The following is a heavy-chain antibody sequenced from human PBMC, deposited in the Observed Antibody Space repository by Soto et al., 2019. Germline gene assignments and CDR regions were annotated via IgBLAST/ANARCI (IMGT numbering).Heavy chain of an antibody. CDR3: AGDLPPVDY. Sequence: QIQLVQSGAEVKKPGASVKVSCKASGYTFSSYHITWVRQAPGQGLEWMGWISAYNGNTNYAQNLQGRVTMTTDPSTSTDYLELRSLRSDDTAVYYCAGDLPPVDYWGQGTLVTVSS. V-gene: IGHV1-18*01. CDR2: ISAYNGNT. CDR1: GYTFSSYH. J-gene: IGHJ4*02.